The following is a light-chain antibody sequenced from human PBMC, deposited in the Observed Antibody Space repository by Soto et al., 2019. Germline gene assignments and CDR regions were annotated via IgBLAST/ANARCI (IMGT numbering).Light chain of an antibody. Sequence: DIQMTQSPSSLSASVGDIVTITCRASQSIGSHLNWYQQKPGKAPKLLIYAASSLQSGVPSRFSGSGSGTEFTLTISSLQSEDFAVYYCQQYHNWPITFGQGTRLEIK. V-gene: IGKV1-39*01. CDR1: QSIGSH. J-gene: IGKJ5*01. CDR2: AAS. CDR3: QQYHNWPIT.